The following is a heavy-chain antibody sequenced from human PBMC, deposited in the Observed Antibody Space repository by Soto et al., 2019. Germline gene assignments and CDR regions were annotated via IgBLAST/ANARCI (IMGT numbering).Heavy chain of an antibody. CDR2: MHYSGST. Sequence: QVQLQESGPGLVKPSETLSLTCTVSGGSISNYYCSWVRQPPGKGLEWIGFMHYSGSTNFNPSLKGRVTISVDTSKNQFSLKVSSVTAADTAVYYCATEVHPRYSSGWSPISHFDNWGRGTLVTVSS. J-gene: IGHJ4*02. CDR1: GGSISNYY. D-gene: IGHD6-19*01. CDR3: ATEVHPRYSSGWSPISHFDN. V-gene: IGHV4-59*01.